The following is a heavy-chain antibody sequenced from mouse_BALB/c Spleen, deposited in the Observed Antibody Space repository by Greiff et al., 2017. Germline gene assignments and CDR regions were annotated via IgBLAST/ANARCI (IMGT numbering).Heavy chain of an antibody. D-gene: IGHD2-1*01. CDR1: GYTFTSYW. CDR2: IYPGSGST. Sequence: LQQPGSELVRPGASVKLSCKASGYTFTSYWMHWVKQRPGQGLEWIGNIYPGSGSTNYDEKFKSKATLTVDTSSSTAYMQLSSLTSEDSAVYYCTRSDYGNHWYFDVWGAGTTVTVSS. V-gene: IGHV1S22*01. J-gene: IGHJ1*01. CDR3: TRSDYGNHWYFDV.